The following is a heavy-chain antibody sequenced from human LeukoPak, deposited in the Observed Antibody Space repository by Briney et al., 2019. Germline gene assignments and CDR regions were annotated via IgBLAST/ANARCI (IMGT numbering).Heavy chain of an antibody. CDR2: IYYRGRT. J-gene: IGHJ4*02. D-gene: IGHD1-1*01. CDR3: ARSGEYNNFDY. Sequence: SETLSLTCTVSAGSISSHYWSWIRQPPGKGLEWIGYIYYRGRTHYNPSLKCRVTISVDTSKNQFSLKLSSVTAADTAVYFCARSGEYNNFDYWGQGTLVTVSS. CDR1: AGSISSHY. V-gene: IGHV4-59*11.